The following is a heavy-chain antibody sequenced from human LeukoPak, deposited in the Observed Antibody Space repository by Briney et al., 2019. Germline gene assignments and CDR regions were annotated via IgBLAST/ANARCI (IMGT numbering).Heavy chain of an antibody. D-gene: IGHD3-22*01. CDR1: GFPFRSYG. V-gene: IGHV1-18*01. J-gene: IGHJ5*02. Sequence: ASVKVPXKASGFPFRSYGIIWVRQAPGQGLEWMGWISANNGDTNYVQKFRGRVTMTTDTSRNTAYMELRSLRSDDTAVYYCARGDIDGSGHRLNWFDPWGQGTLVTVSS. CDR3: ARGDIDGSGHRLNWFDP. CDR2: ISANNGDT.